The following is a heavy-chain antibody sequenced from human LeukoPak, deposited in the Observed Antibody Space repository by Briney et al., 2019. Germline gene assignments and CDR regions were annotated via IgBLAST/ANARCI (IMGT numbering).Heavy chain of an antibody. CDR3: VRGARYYFDY. V-gene: IGHV4-4*02. Sequence: SETLSLTCAVSGGSVSSNNWWSWARQPPGEGLEWIGEIFHTGSTNYNASLKSRVTMSMDKSKNQVSLKLYSVTAADTAVYYCVRGARYYFDYWGQGSLVTVSS. CDR2: IFHTGST. J-gene: IGHJ4*02. CDR1: GGSVSSNNW.